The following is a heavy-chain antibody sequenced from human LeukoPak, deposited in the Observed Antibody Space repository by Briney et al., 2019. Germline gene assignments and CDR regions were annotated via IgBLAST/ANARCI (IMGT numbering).Heavy chain of an antibody. J-gene: IGHJ4*02. V-gene: IGHV1-18*01. CDR2: ISPYSGNT. CDR3: ARTSGVSVAGSPYYFDF. D-gene: IGHD6-13*01. Sequence: ASVRVSCRASGYLFINYGITWLRQAPGQGLECMGWISPYSGNTDYAQKLQGRVTMTTDRSTTTAYMELRSLGFDDTAVYYCARTSGVSVAGSPYYFDFWGQGTLITVSS. CDR1: GYLFINYG.